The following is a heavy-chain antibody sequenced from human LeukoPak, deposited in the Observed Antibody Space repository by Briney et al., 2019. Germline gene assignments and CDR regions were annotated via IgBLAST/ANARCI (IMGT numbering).Heavy chain of an antibody. D-gene: IGHD3-22*01. V-gene: IGHV3-21*01. CDR2: ISSSSSYI. CDR1: GFTFSSYS. Sequence: KPGGSLRLSCAASGFTFSSYSMNWVRQAPGKGLEWVSSISSSSSYIYYADSVKGRFTISRDNAKNSLYLQTNSLRAEDTAVYYCARETYYYDSSGLTYYYYMDVWGKGTTVTVSS. CDR3: ARETYYYDSSGLTYYYYMDV. J-gene: IGHJ6*03.